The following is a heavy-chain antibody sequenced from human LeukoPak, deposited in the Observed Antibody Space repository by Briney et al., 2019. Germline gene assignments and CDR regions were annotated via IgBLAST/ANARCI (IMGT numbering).Heavy chain of an antibody. Sequence: GGSLRLSCAASGFTFSSYSMNWVRQAPGKGLEWVSAISGSGGSTYYADSVKGRFTISRDNSKNTLYLQMNSLRAEDTAVYYCAKDSPYYGSGSYYKGAVDYWGQGTLVTVSS. V-gene: IGHV3-23*01. CDR1: GFTFSSYS. CDR2: ISGSGGST. J-gene: IGHJ4*02. CDR3: AKDSPYYGSGSYYKGAVDY. D-gene: IGHD3-10*01.